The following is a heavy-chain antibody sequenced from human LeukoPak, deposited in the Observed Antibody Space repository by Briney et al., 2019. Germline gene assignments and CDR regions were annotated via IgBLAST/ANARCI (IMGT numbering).Heavy chain of an antibody. J-gene: IGHJ4*02. CDR1: GESFSAYF. V-gene: IGHV4-34*01. Sequence: SETLSLTCAVYGESFSAYFWNWIRQAPGKPLEYIGEINHRGSSHYNPSLKTPVTLSVDTSKNQFSLKLTSVTAADTAVYFCARGSSFDGYCSAGACDAGYYDSWGQGTPVTVSS. CDR3: ARGSSFDGYCSAGACDAGYYDS. D-gene: IGHD2-15*01. CDR2: INHRGSS.